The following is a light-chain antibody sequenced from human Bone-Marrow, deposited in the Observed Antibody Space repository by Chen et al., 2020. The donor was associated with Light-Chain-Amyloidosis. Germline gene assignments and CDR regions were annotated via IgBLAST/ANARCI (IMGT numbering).Light chain of an antibody. J-gene: IGLJ3*02. CDR3: SSYVGGSTVV. Sequence: QSALTQPASVSGSPGQSITISCTGTINYVGTYDFVSWYQEHPGKAPKLIIYDNAKRHSGVSTRFSGSKSGYTASLTISGLQPEDEADYYCSSYVGGSTVVFGGGTYLTVL. CDR2: DNA. CDR1: INYVGTYDF. V-gene: IGLV2-23*01.